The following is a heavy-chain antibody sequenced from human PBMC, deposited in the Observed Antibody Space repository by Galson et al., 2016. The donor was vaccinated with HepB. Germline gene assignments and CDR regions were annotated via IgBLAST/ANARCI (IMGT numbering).Heavy chain of an antibody. CDR3: AKDYCSDTCHLGRWNV. CDR1: GFTFSSYG. CDR2: ISNDGSNK. J-gene: IGHJ6*02. Sequence: SLRLSCAASGFTFSSYGMHWVRQAPGKGLEWVAFISNDGSNKKYADSVKGRFTISRDNSKKTLYLQMNSLRAEDTAIYYCAKDYCSDTCHLGRWNVWGQGTPVTVSS. D-gene: IGHD2-15*01. V-gene: IGHV3-30*18.